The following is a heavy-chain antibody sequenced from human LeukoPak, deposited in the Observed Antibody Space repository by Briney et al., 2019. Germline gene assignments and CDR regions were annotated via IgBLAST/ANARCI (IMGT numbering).Heavy chain of an antibody. CDR3: ARGSRYSSSFSHKY. CDR1: GYTFTSYD. CDR2: MNPNSGNT. D-gene: IGHD6-13*01. J-gene: IGHJ4*02. Sequence: ASVKVSCKASGYTFTSYDINWVRQATGQGLEWMGWMNPNSGNTGYAQKFQGRVTITRNTSISTAYMELSSLRSEDTAVYYCARGSRYSSSFSHKYWGQGTLVTVSS. V-gene: IGHV1-8*03.